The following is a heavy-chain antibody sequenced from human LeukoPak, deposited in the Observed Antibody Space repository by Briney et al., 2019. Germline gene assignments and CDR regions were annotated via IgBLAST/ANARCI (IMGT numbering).Heavy chain of an antibody. CDR3: ARPAFCGDGCYYYFDR. Sequence: PGESLRLSCAASGFTFSSHWMSWVRQAPGKGLEWVANIKEDGGVKYYVASVRGRFTISRDNAKNSRTLQMNSLRAEDTAVYFCARPAFCGDGCYYYFDRGGKGTLVPVSS. V-gene: IGHV3-7*01. CDR2: IKEDGGVK. CDR1: GFTFSSHW. J-gene: IGHJ4*02. D-gene: IGHD2-21*02.